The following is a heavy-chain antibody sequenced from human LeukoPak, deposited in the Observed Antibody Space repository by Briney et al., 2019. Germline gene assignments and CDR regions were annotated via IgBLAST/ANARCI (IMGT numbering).Heavy chain of an antibody. CDR2: IYYSGST. D-gene: IGHD3-3*01. Sequence: SETLSLTCTVSGGSISSYYWSWIRQPPGKGLEWIGYIYYSGSTNYNPSLKSRVTISVDTSKNQFSLKLSSVTAADTAVYYCARHMDLGCTYFYPYFDYWGQGTLVTVSS. CDR1: GGSISSYY. CDR3: ARHMDLGCTYFYPYFDY. V-gene: IGHV4-59*08. J-gene: IGHJ4*01.